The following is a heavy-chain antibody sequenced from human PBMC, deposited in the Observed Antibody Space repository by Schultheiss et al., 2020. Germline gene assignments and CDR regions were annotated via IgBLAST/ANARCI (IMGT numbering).Heavy chain of an antibody. Sequence: GGSLRLSCAVSGFIFNHHGMHWVRQGPGKGLEWVAAISHDGNNRYTTDSVKGRFTISRDNAKNSLYLQMNSLRAEDTAVYYCATRSSSSSGGWFDPWGQGTLVTVSS. V-gene: IGHV3-30*03. CDR1: GFIFNHHG. J-gene: IGHJ5*02. D-gene: IGHD6-6*01. CDR3: ATRSSSSSGGWFDP. CDR2: ISHDGNNR.